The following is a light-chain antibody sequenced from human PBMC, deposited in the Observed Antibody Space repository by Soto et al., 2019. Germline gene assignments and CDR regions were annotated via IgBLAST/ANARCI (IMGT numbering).Light chain of an antibody. Sequence: EIVLTQSPGTLSLSPGERATLSCRASQSVSSSYLAWYQQKPGQAPRLLIYGASSRATGIPDRFSGSGSGTDFTLTISRLEPEDFAGYYCQQYGSSGWTFGQGTKVYIK. CDR2: GAS. J-gene: IGKJ1*01. V-gene: IGKV3-20*01. CDR1: QSVSSSY. CDR3: QQYGSSGWT.